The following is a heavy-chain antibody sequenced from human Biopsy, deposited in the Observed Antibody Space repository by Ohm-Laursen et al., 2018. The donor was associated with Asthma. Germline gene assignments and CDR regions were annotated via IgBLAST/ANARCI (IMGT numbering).Heavy chain of an antibody. Sequence: SLRLSCAASGFAVSRDYMFWVRQAPGKGLEWVAVISYDGGNKFYGDSVKGRFTLSRDNSRNTLYLQMNSLRVEDTAIYYCARTNERWTSIQDDALDIWGQGKVVTVSS. V-gene: IGHV3-30*03. D-gene: IGHD4-23*01. CDR2: ISYDGGNK. CDR3: ARTNERWTSIQDDALDI. J-gene: IGHJ3*02. CDR1: GFAVSRDY.